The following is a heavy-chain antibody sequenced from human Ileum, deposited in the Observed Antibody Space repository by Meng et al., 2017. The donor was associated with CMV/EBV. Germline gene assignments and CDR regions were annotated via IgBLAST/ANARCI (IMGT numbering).Heavy chain of an antibody. CDR3: TREGFDY. V-gene: IGHV1-2*06. Sequence: SVNLSCKASGYTFTGYWMQWVRQAPGQGLEWMGRIKPSTGDTNYAQNFQGRVTVTRDTSISTVYMEVNSLTSDDTAVYYCTREGFDYWGQGALVTVSS. CDR2: IKPSTGDT. CDR1: GYTFTGYW. J-gene: IGHJ4*02.